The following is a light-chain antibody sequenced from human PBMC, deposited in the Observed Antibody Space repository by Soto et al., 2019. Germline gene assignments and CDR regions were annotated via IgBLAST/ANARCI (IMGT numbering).Light chain of an antibody. CDR2: GAS. Sequence: EIGVTQSPGTLSLSPGERATLSCRASQSVSNNFLAWYQQKPGQAPRLLIYGASTRATGIPDGFSGSGSGTDFTLTINRLEPEDFAVYYCQQYGGSPNTFGQGTRLEIQ. CDR3: QQYGGSPNT. J-gene: IGKJ2*01. CDR1: QSVSNNF. V-gene: IGKV3-20*01.